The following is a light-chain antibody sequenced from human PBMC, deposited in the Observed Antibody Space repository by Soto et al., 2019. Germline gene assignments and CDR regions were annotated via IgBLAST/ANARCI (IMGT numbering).Light chain of an antibody. CDR1: QNINIY. J-gene: IGKJ2*01. CDR3: QQSYRSPYT. Sequence: IQLTQSPSSLSASVGDRVTVTCRASQNINIYLNWYQQKPGKAPTLLIYGASSLQSGVPSRFSGGGSRTDFTLTISSLQTEDLATYYCQQSYRSPYTFGQGTKLES. V-gene: IGKV1-39*01. CDR2: GAS.